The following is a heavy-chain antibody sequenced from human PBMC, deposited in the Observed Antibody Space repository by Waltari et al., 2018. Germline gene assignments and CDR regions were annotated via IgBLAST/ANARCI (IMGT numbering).Heavy chain of an antibody. V-gene: IGHV3-11*01. CDR1: GFIFSDYY. CDR3: ARHIYYDILTAYYSPGY. CDR2: ISQNGDSI. J-gene: IGHJ4*02. Sequence: ASGFIFSDYYMSWIRQAPGKGLEWVSYISQNGDSIYYTDSVKGRLTISRDNAKTSLYLQMNSLRAEDTAVYYCARHIYYDILTAYYSPGYWGQGSLVTVSS. D-gene: IGHD3-9*01.